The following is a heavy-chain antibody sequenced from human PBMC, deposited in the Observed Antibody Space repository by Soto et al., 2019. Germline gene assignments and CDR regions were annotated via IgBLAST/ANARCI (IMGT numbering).Heavy chain of an antibody. V-gene: IGHV1-69*06. Sequence: SVKVSCKASGGTFSSYAISWVRQAPGQGLEWMGGIIPIFGAANYAQKFQGRVTITADKSTSTAYMELSSLRSEDTAVYYCARDPLTGYYYYYGMDVWGQGTTVTVSS. CDR2: IIPIFGAA. CDR1: GGTFSSYA. D-gene: IGHD3-16*01. CDR3: ARDPLTGYYYYYGMDV. J-gene: IGHJ6*02.